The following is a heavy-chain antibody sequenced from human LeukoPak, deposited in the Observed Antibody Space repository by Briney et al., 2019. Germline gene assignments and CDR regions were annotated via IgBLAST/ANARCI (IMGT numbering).Heavy chain of an antibody. V-gene: IGHV3-53*01. Sequence: GGSLRLSRAVSGFTVSSNYMTWVRQAPGKGLEWVSLIYSDDSAWYADSVKGRFTISRDNSKNTLYLQMNSLRAEDTAVYYCARDSGSSWYVTAPDYWGQGTLVTVSS. CDR3: ARDSGSSWYVTAPDY. CDR1: GFTVSSNY. D-gene: IGHD6-13*01. CDR2: IYSDDSA. J-gene: IGHJ4*02.